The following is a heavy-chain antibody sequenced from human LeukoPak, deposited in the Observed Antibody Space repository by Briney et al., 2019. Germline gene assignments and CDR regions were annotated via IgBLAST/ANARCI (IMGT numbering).Heavy chain of an antibody. J-gene: IGHJ6*03. CDR1: GFTFSSYW. V-gene: IGHV3-7*03. D-gene: IGHD7-27*01. Sequence: PGGSLRLSCAASGFTFSSYWMSWVRQAPGKGLEWVANIKQDGSEKYYVDSVKGRFTISRDNAKNSLYLQMNSLRAEDTAVYYCARELGYDGVDYYMDVWGKGTTVTVSS. CDR2: IKQDGSEK. CDR3: ARELGYDGVDYYMDV.